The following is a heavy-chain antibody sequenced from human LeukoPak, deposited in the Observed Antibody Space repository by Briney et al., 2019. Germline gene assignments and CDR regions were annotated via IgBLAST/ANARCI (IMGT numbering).Heavy chain of an antibody. CDR1: GFTFSSYE. CDR3: VSLGYSSSSVRY. D-gene: IGHD6-6*01. CDR2: ISSSGSTI. Sequence: GGSLRLSCTASGFTFSSYEMNWVLQAPGKGLEWVSYISSSGSTIYYADSVKGRFTISRDNAKNSLYLQMNSLRAEDTAVYFCVSLGYSSSSVRYWGQGTLFTVSS. J-gene: IGHJ4*02. V-gene: IGHV3-48*03.